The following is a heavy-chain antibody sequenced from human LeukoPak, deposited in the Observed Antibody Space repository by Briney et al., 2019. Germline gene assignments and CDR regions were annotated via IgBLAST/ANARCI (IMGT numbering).Heavy chain of an antibody. CDR2: ISAYNGNT. V-gene: IGHV1-18*01. D-gene: IGHD4-23*01. J-gene: IGHJ3*02. CDR1: GYTFTSYG. CDR3: ASFNSTRRAFDI. Sequence: ASVKVPCKASGYTFTSYGISWVRQAPGQGLEWMGWISAYNGNTNYAQKLQGRVTMTTDTSTSTAYMELRSLRSDDTAVYYCASFNSTRRAFDIWGQGTMVTVSS.